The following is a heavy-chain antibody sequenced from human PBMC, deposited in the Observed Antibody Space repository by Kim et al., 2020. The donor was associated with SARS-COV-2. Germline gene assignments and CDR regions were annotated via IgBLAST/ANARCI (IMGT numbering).Heavy chain of an antibody. CDR2: IYYSGST. V-gene: IGHV4-39*01. CDR3: ARHTAPVVPAATRFDY. Sequence: SETLSLTCTVSGGSISSSSYYWGWIRQPPGKGLEWIGSIYYSGSTYYNPSLKSRVTISVDTSKNQFSLKLSSVTAADTAVYYCARHTAPVVPAATRFDYWGQGTLVTVSS. D-gene: IGHD2-2*01. CDR1: GGSISSSSYY. J-gene: IGHJ4*02.